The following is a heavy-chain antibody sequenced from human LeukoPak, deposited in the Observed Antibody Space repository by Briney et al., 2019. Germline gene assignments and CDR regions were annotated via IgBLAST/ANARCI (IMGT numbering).Heavy chain of an antibody. V-gene: IGHV4-59*01. D-gene: IGHD3-3*01. CDR1: GGSFSDYY. CDR3: ARGWYYDFWSGYPRDYYYGMDV. Sequence: SETLSLTCAVYGGSFSDYYWSWIRQPPGKGLEWIGYIYYSGSTNYNPSLKSRVTISVDASKNQFSLKLSSVTAADTAVYYCARGWYYDFWSGYPRDYYYGMDVWGQGTTVTVSS. CDR2: IYYSGST. J-gene: IGHJ6*02.